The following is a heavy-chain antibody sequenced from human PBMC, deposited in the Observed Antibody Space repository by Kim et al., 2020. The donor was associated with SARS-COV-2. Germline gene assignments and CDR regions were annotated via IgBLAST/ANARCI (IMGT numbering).Heavy chain of an antibody. CDR3: AHATEYYYYGMDV. J-gene: IGHJ6*02. Sequence: SPSLKSRLTITKDTSKNQGVLTMTNMDPVDTATYYCAHATEYYYYGMDVWGQGTTVTVSS. V-gene: IGHV2-5*01.